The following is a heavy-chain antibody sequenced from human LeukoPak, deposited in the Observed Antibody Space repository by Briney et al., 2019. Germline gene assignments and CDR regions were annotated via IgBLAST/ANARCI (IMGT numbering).Heavy chain of an antibody. Sequence: GASVKVSCKASGYTFASYGISWVRQAPGQGLEWMGWISAYNGNTNYAQRLQGRVTMTTDTSTSTAYMELRSLRADDTAVYYCARNTYHYDSRGYFYFDYWGQGTLVTVSS. CDR3: ARNTYHYDSRGYFYFDY. V-gene: IGHV1-18*01. D-gene: IGHD3-22*01. CDR2: ISAYNGNT. J-gene: IGHJ4*02. CDR1: GYTFASYG.